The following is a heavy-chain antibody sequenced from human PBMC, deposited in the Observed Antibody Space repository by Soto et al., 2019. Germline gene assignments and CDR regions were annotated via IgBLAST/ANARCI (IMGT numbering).Heavy chain of an antibody. CDR1: GFTFSNAW. CDR3: TFSSSWNRGFDY. D-gene: IGHD6-13*01. V-gene: IGHV3-15*07. CDR2: IKSKTDGGTT. J-gene: IGHJ4*02. Sequence: GGSLRLSCAASGFTFSNAWMNWVRQAPGKGLEWVGRIKSKTDGGTTDYAAPVKGRFTISRDDSKNTLYLQMNSLKTEDTAVYYCTFSSSWNRGFDYWGQGTLVTVSS.